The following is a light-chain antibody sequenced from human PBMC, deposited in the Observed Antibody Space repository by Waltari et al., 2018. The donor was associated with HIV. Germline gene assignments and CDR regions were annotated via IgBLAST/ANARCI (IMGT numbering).Light chain of an antibody. Sequence: QSATTQPRSLSESPGQSVTSSSTGCSTVFVDYTYVSCYQQPPGQVPKLVIFDVSKRPSGVPDRFSCSKSVNTASLTISGLQAEDEADYYCCSYAGTYTWVFGGGTRLTVL. V-gene: IGLV2-11*01. J-gene: IGLJ2*01. CDR2: DVS. CDR3: CSYAGTYTWV. CDR1: STVFVDYTY.